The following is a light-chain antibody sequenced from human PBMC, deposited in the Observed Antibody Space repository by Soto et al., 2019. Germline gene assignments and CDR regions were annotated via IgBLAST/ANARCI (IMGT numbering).Light chain of an antibody. V-gene: IGKV3-15*01. J-gene: IGKJ4*01. CDR1: QSLNSN. CDR3: QQYNNWPPLT. Sequence: EIVMTQSPATLSVSPGERVTLSCRASQSLNSNLAWYQQKPGQAPRLLIYGASSRATGNPARFSAGGSGTEFTLTISSLQSEDFAVYYCQQYNNWPPLTFGGGTKVEIK. CDR2: GAS.